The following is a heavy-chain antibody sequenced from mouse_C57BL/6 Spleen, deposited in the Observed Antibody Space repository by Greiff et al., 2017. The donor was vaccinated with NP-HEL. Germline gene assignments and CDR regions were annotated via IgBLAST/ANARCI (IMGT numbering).Heavy chain of an antibody. CDR1: GFTFSDYG. CDR3: ARGGFYGNYAY. D-gene: IGHD2-1*01. J-gene: IGHJ3*01. CDR2: ISSGSSTI. Sequence: EVQLVESGGGLVKPGGSLKLSCAASGFTFSDYGMHWVRQAPEKGLEWVAYISSGSSTIYYADTVKGRFTISRDNAKNTLFLQMTSLRSEDTAMYYCARGGFYGNYAYWGQGTLVTVSA. V-gene: IGHV5-17*01.